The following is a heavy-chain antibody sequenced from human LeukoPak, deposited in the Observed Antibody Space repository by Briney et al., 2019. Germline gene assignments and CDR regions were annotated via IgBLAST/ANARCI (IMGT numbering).Heavy chain of an antibody. V-gene: IGHV1-8*02. CDR3: ARGSGYSSSWYSGGYYYYYMDV. D-gene: IGHD6-13*01. CDR2: MNPNSGNT. Sequence: ASVKVSCKASGGTFSSYAISWVRQAPGQGLEWMGWMNPNSGNTGYAQKFQGRVTMTRDTSISTAYMELSRLRSNDTAVYYCARGSGYSSSWYSGGYYYYYMDVWGKGTTVTISS. J-gene: IGHJ6*03. CDR1: GGTFSSYA.